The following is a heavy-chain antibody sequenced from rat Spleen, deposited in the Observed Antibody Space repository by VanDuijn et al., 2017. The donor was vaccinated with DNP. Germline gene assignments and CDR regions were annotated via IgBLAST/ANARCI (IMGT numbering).Heavy chain of an antibody. Sequence: EAQLQESGPGLVKPSQSLSLTCSVTGYSITSNYWGWIRKFPGRKMEWMGYITYSGTTNYNPSLKGRISITRDTSKNQFFLHLNSVTTEDTATYYCARYDRTEGAFPYWGQGTLVTVSS. CDR3: ARYDRTEGAFPY. CDR2: ITYSGTT. V-gene: IGHV3-1*01. J-gene: IGHJ3*01. CDR1: GYSITSNY. D-gene: IGHD1-11*01.